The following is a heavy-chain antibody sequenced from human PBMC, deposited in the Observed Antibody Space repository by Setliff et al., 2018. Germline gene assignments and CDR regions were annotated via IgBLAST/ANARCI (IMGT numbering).Heavy chain of an antibody. Sequence: SETLSLTCTVSGDSISTYYWSWIRRPAGKGLEWIGRVFVDGSTNYNPSLKSRVTMSVDTSKNQFSLKLTSVTAADTAIHYCARDTSSDWAAWFDPWSQGILVTVSS. CDR2: VFVDGST. V-gene: IGHV4-4*07. D-gene: IGHD3-22*01. CDR3: ARDTSSDWAAWFDP. J-gene: IGHJ5*02. CDR1: GDSISTYY.